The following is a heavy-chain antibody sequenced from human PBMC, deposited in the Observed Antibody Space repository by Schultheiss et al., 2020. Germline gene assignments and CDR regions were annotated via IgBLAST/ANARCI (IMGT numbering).Heavy chain of an antibody. V-gene: IGHV4-4*07. CDR3: ARYGYQLLLFDP. CDR2: IYSSGST. Sequence: SETLSLTCTVSGGSTSNYYWTWIRQPAGKGLEWIGQIYSSGSTNYNSSLKSRITMSIDTSKNQFSLNLSSVTAADTAVYYCARYGYQLLLFDPWGKGTLVTVAS. J-gene: IGHJ5*02. D-gene: IGHD2-2*01. CDR1: GGSTSNYY.